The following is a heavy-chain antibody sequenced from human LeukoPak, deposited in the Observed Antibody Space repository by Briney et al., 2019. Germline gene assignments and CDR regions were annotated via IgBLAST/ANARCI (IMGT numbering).Heavy chain of an antibody. Sequence: GGSLRLSCAASGFTFSSYEMNWVRQAPGKGLEWVSYISSSGSTIYYADSVKGRFTISRDNAKNSLYLQMNSLRAEDTAVYYCARDVYSSSWYFDYWGREPWSPSPQ. CDR3: ARDVYSSSWYFDY. J-gene: IGHJ4*02. D-gene: IGHD6-13*01. V-gene: IGHV3-48*03. CDR1: GFTFSSYE. CDR2: ISSSGSTI.